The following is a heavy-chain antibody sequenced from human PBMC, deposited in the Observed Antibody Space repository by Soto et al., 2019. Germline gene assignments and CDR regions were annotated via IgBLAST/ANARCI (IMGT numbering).Heavy chain of an antibody. CDR3: ARGTDCISTSCWFDP. V-gene: IGHV4-30-2*01. J-gene: IGHJ5*02. D-gene: IGHD2-2*01. CDR1: GGSISSGGYS. Sequence: QLQLQESGSGLVKPSQTLSLTCAVSGGSISSGGYSWSWIRQPPGKGLEWIGYIYHSGSTYYNPSLKSRVTIXXDXSXNQFSPKLSSVTAADTAVYYCARGTDCISTSCWFDPWGQGTLVTVSS. CDR2: IYHSGST.